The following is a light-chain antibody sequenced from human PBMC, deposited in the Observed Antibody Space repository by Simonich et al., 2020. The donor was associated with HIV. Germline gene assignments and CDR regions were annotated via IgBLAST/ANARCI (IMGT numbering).Light chain of an antibody. Sequence: NFMLTQPHSVSESPGKTVTISCTRSSGSIASHYVQWYPQRPGSAPTTVIYEDNQSPSGAPDRFSGSIDSSSNSASLTISGLKTEDEADYYCQSYDSSNQGVFGGGTKLTVL. J-gene: IGLJ3*02. V-gene: IGLV6-57*03. CDR3: QSYDSSNQGV. CDR1: SGSIASHY. CDR2: EDN.